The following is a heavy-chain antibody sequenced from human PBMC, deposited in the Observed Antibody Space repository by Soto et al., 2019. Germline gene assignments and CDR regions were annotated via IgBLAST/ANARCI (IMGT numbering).Heavy chain of an antibody. J-gene: IGHJ4*02. V-gene: IGHV3-21*01. CDR3: SRRGYYDSSGYSDY. D-gene: IGHD3-22*01. CDR1: GFTFSSYS. Sequence: GGSLRLSCAASGFTFSSYSMNWVRQAPGKGLEWVSSISSSSSYIYYADSVKGRFTISRDNANNSLYLQMNSLRAEDTAGYNCSRRGYYDSSGYSDYWGQGTLVTVSS. CDR2: ISSSSSYI.